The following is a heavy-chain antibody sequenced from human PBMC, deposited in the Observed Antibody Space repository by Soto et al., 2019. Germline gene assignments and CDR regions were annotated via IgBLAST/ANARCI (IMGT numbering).Heavy chain of an antibody. V-gene: IGHV3-30-3*01. J-gene: IGHJ4*02. CDR1: GFTFSSYA. Sequence: QVQLVESGGGVVQPGRSLRLSCEASGFTFSSYAMHWVRQAPGKGLEWVAVISYDGSNKYYADSVKGRFTISRDNSKNTLYLQMNSLRAEDTAVYYCARARRTAAPFDYWGQGTLVTVSS. D-gene: IGHD2-2*01. CDR2: ISYDGSNK. CDR3: ARARRTAAPFDY.